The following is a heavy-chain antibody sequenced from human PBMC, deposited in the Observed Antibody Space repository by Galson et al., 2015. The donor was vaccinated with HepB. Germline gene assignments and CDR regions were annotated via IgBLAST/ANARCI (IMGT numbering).Heavy chain of an antibody. Sequence: SLRLSCAASGFTFKSYGMHWVRQAPGKGLEWVAVIWADGSNENYADSVRGRFTISRDNSKNTLYLQMNSLRDGDTAMYYCARPIAAVGGGAMDVWGQGTTVIVSS. J-gene: IGHJ6*02. CDR3: ARPIAAVGGGAMDV. V-gene: IGHV3-33*01. D-gene: IGHD6-13*01. CDR1: GFTFKSYG. CDR2: IWADGSNE.